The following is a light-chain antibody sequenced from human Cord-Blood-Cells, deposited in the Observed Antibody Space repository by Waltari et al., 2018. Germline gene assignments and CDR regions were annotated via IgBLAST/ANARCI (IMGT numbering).Light chain of an antibody. CDR2: EDN. J-gene: IGLJ2*01. Sequence: NFMLTQPHSVSESPGKTVTISCTLSSGSLASNSVQWYQQRPVSSPTTVIYEDNQRPSGVPDRFSGSIDSSSNSASLTISGLKTEDEADYYCQSYDSSNHGVFGGGTKLTVL. V-gene: IGLV6-57*01. CDR1: SGSLASNS. CDR3: QSYDSSNHGV.